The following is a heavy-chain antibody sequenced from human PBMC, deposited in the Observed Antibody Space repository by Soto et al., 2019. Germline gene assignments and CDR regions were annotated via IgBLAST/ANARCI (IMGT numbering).Heavy chain of an antibody. CDR3: ARDVGYGLIDY. CDR1: GYTFTSYS. D-gene: IGHD5-18*01. V-gene: IGHV1-18*01. J-gene: IGHJ4*02. CDR2: ISAYNGNT. Sequence: QVQLVQSGAEVKKPGASVKVSCKASGYTFTSYSISWVRQAPGQGLEWMGWISAYNGNTYHARKLQGRVTMTTDTSTSTDYMELRSLRSDDTAVYYCARDVGYGLIDYWGQGTLVTVSS.